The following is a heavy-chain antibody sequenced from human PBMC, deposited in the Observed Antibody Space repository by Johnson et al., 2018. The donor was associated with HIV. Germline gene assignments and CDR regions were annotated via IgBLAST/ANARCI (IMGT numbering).Heavy chain of an antibody. CDR1: GFAVSDSF. D-gene: IGHD3-22*01. Sequence: VQLVESGGGLVQPGGSLRLSCSASGFAVSDSFMNWVRLPPGKGLEWVSVMFRVGSTFHRDSVKGRFSISRDSSKNTLFLQMNNLRAEDTALYYCGGFRESDALDVWSQGTMVTVSS. CDR3: GGFRESDALDV. CDR2: MFRVGST. J-gene: IGHJ3*01. V-gene: IGHV3-66*01.